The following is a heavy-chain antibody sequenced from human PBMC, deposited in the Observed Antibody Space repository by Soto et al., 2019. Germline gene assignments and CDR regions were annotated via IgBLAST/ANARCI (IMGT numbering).Heavy chain of an antibody. D-gene: IGHD6-13*01. CDR3: ARGNSSSWYESYYYYYGMDV. V-gene: IGHV3-30-3*01. CDR1: GFTFSSYA. CDR2: ISYDGSNK. Sequence: GSLRLSCAASGFTFSSYAMHWVRQAPGKGLEWVAVISYDGSNKYYADSVKGRFTISRDNSKNTLYLQMNSLRAEDTAVYYCARGNSSSWYESYYYYYGMDVWGQGTTVTVSS. J-gene: IGHJ6*02.